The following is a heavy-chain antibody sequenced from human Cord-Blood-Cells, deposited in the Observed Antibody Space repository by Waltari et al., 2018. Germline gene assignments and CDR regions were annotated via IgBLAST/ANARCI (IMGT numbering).Heavy chain of an antibody. V-gene: IGHV4-39*07. CDR1: GGSISSSSYY. Sequence: QLQLQESGPGLVKPSETLSLTCTVSGGSISSSSYYWGWIRQPPGKGLEWIGSIYYSGRTYYNPSLKSRVTISVDTSKNQFSLKLSSVTAADTAVYYCARQEWVLLFDYWGQGTLVTVSS. D-gene: IGHD1-26*01. CDR2: IYYSGRT. CDR3: ARQEWVLLFDY. J-gene: IGHJ4*02.